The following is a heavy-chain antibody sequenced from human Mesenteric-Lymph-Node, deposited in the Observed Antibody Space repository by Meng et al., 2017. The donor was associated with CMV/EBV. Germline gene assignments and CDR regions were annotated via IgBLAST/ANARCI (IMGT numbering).Heavy chain of an antibody. CDR1: GGSISSSSYY. Sequence: GSLRLSCTVSGGSISSSSYYWGWIRQPPGKGLEWIGSIYYSGSTYYNPSLKSRVTISVDTSKNQFSLKLSSVTAADTAVYYCARHGLSSGLGDWGQGTLVTVSS. V-gene: IGHV4-39*01. D-gene: IGHD6-19*01. CDR2: IYYSGST. CDR3: ARHGLSSGLGD. J-gene: IGHJ4*02.